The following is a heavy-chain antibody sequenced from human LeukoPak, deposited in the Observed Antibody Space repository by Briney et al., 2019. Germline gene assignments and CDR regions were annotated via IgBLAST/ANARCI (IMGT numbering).Heavy chain of an antibody. J-gene: IGHJ4*02. Sequence: ASVKVSCKASGYTFTGYYMHWVRQAPGQGLEWMGWINPNSGGTNYAQKFQGRVTMTRDTSISTAYMELSRLRSDDTAVYYCARGYCGGDCYSFGNYWGQGTLVTVSS. V-gene: IGHV1-2*02. CDR1: GYTFTGYY. CDR2: INPNSGGT. CDR3: ARGYCGGDCYSFGNY. D-gene: IGHD2-21*02.